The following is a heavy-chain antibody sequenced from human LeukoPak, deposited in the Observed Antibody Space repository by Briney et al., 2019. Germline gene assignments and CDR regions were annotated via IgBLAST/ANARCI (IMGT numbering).Heavy chain of an antibody. CDR2: ISSSSSYI. Sequence: PGGSLSLSCAAPGFTFSSYRVNWVRQAAGKGLEWVSSISSSSSYIYYAYSVKGRFTISRDNAKNSLYLQMNSLRAEDTAVYYCARWGIAGLWYFDYWGQGTLVTVSS. V-gene: IGHV3-21*01. CDR1: GFTFSSYR. J-gene: IGHJ4*02. CDR3: ARWGIAGLWYFDY. D-gene: IGHD6-13*01.